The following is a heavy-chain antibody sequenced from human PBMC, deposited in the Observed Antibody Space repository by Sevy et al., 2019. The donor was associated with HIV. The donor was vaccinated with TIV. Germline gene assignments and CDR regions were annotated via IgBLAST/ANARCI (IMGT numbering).Heavy chain of an antibody. J-gene: IGHJ4*02. CDR2: IRNKADSYTT. Sequence: GGSLRLSCAASGFTFSDHYMVWVRQAPGKGLEWVGRIRNKADSYTTEYAASVKGRFTISSDISKSSLYLLMNSVKSWDTAVNYWAPHAGIVADGRGFDYWGQGTLVTVSS. CDR3: APHAGIVADGRGFDY. D-gene: IGHD6-13*01. V-gene: IGHV3-72*01. CDR1: GFTFSDHY.